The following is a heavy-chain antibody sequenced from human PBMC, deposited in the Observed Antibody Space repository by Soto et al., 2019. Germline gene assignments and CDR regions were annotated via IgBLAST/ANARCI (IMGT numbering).Heavy chain of an antibody. V-gene: IGHV3-30-3*01. CDR2: ISYDGSNK. D-gene: IGHD1-7*01. Sequence: QVQLVESGGGVVQPGRSLRLSCAASGFTFSSYAMHWVRQAPGKGLEWVAVISYDGSNKYYADSVKGRFTISRDNSKNTLYLQMNSLRAEDTAVYYCERDLDPRVELRGGFDPWGQGTLVTVSS. J-gene: IGHJ5*02. CDR3: ERDLDPRVELRGGFDP. CDR1: GFTFSSYA.